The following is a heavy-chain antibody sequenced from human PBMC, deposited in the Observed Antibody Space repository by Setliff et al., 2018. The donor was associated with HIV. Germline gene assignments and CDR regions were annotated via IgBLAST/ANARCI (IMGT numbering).Heavy chain of an antibody. CDR2: IYTSGST. V-gene: IGHV4-59*10. CDR1: GGSFSGYY. CDR3: ARQRHGGAGAHDY. Sequence: SETLSLTCAVYGGSFSGYYWSWIRQPAGKGLEWIGHIYTSGSTNYNPSLKSRVTISVDTSKNQFSLKLSSVTAADTAVYYCARQRHGGAGAHDYWGQGTLVTVSS. J-gene: IGHJ4*02. D-gene: IGHD3-16*01.